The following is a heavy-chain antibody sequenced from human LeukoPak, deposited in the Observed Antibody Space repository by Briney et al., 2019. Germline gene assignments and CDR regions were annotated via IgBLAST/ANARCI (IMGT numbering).Heavy chain of an antibody. Sequence: GESLKISCKGSGYSFATYWIGWVRQMPGKGLEWMGIIYPGDSDTIYSPSFQGQVTISADKSISTAYLQWSSLKASDTAMYYCARLAGIQLWSGNFDYWGQGTLVTVPS. V-gene: IGHV5-51*01. D-gene: IGHD5-18*01. CDR3: ARLAGIQLWSGNFDY. CDR2: IYPGDSDT. J-gene: IGHJ4*02. CDR1: GYSFATYW.